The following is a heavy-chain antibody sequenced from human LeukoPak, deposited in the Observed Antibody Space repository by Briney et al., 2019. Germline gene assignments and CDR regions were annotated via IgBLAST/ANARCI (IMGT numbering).Heavy chain of an antibody. D-gene: IGHD5-12*01. J-gene: IGHJ4*02. CDR2: ISSSSSTI. Sequence: GGSLRLSCAASGFTFSSYSMNWVRQAPGKGLEWVSYISSSSSTIYYADSVKGRFTISRDNAKNSLYLQMNSLRAEDTAVYYCAKSAGYSGYYYFDYWGQGTLVTVSS. CDR3: AKSAGYSGYYYFDY. V-gene: IGHV3-48*01. CDR1: GFTFSSYS.